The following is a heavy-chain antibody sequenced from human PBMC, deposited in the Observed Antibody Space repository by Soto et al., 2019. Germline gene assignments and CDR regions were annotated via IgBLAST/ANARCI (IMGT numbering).Heavy chain of an antibody. J-gene: IGHJ4*02. V-gene: IGHV1-69*13. CDR1: GGTFSSYA. CDR3: ATEYPRYCSGGSCYMYY. Sequence: ASVKVSCKASGGTFSSYAISWVRQAPGQGLEWMGGIIPIFGTANYAQKFQGRVTITADESTSTAYMELSSLRSEDTAVYYCATEYPRYCSGGSCYMYYWGQGTLVTVSS. CDR2: IIPIFGTA. D-gene: IGHD2-15*01.